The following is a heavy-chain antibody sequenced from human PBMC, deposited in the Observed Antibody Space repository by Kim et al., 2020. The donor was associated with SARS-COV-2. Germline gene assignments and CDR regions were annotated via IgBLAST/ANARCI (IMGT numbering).Heavy chain of an antibody. Sequence: SETLSLTCAVYGGSFSGYYWGWIRQRPGKGLEWIGEINHSGSTNYNPSLKSRVTISVDTSKNQFSLKLSSVSAAATAVYYCGRGSSKRFLAFDYWGQGTLVTVSS. CDR1: GGSFSGYY. J-gene: IGHJ4*02. D-gene: IGHD3-3*01. V-gene: IGHV4-34*01. CDR2: INHSGST. CDR3: GRGSSKRFLAFDY.